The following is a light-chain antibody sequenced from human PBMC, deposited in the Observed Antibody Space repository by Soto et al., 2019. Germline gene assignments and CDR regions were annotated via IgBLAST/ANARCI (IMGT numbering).Light chain of an antibody. V-gene: IGKV3-15*01. CDR3: QEYNDWRPIT. Sequence: MTQSPSTLSGSVGDRVTITCRASQTISSWLAWYQQKPGQAPRLLIYGASTRAAGIPVRFSGSGSGTEFTLTIASLQFEDFAVYYCQEYNDWRPITFGGGTKVDIK. CDR1: QTISSW. J-gene: IGKJ4*01. CDR2: GAS.